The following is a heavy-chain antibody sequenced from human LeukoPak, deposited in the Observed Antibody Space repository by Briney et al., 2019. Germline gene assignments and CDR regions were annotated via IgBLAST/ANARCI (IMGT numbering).Heavy chain of an antibody. CDR2: IIPIFHRT. D-gene: IGHD3-22*01. CDR3: ARDIPGSSGYFNDAFDI. V-gene: IGHV1-69*05. CDR1: GVTFSNNA. Sequence: ASVRVSCKASGVTFSNNAINWVRQAPGHGLQWIGRIIPIFHRTNYAQKFQGRVTVTTDELTSTAYMELSSLRSEDTAVYYCARDIPGSSGYFNDAFDIWGQGTMVIVSS. J-gene: IGHJ3*02.